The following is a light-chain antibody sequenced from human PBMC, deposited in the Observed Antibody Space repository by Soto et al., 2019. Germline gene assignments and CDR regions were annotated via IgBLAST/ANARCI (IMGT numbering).Light chain of an antibody. Sequence: IQLTQSPSSLSASVGDRVTLTCRASQGITSYLAWYQQKPGKAPDLLIYGASTLQSGVPSRFSGSGSGTDFTLTISSLQPEDFATYYCQQLNDYPITFGQGTRLEIK. CDR2: GAS. J-gene: IGKJ5*01. CDR1: QGITSY. V-gene: IGKV1-9*01. CDR3: QQLNDYPIT.